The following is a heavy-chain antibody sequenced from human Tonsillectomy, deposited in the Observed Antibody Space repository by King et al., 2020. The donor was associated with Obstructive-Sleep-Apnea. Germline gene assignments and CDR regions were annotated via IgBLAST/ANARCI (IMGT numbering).Heavy chain of an antibody. CDR2: ISYDGTNK. CDR1: GFAFSGYA. D-gene: IGHD2-21*02. CDR3: ARECGGDCFEDAFDI. Sequence: QVQLVESGGGVVQPGRSLRLSCAASGFAFSGYAIHWVRQAPGKGLEWVAIISYDGTNKYYADSVKGRFTISRDNSKNTLYLQMSSLRVEDTAVYYCARECGGDCFEDAFDIWGQGTMVTVSS. V-gene: IGHV3-30-3*01. J-gene: IGHJ3*02.